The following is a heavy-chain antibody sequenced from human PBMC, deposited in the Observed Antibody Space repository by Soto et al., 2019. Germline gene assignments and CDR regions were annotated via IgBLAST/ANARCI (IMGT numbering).Heavy chain of an antibody. D-gene: IGHD2-8*01. J-gene: IGHJ4*02. CDR1: GFTFGNRP. CDR2: INEGGDRT. Sequence: VSLSLSCAASGFTFGNRPMIWVRQAPGKGLEWVSTINEGGDRTHYADSVEGRFTMPSDNSKSKVDLQMNSLRAEATAECYCVSWVSAHFDYWGRGTLVPVSS. V-gene: IGHV3-23*01. CDR3: VSWVSAHFDY.